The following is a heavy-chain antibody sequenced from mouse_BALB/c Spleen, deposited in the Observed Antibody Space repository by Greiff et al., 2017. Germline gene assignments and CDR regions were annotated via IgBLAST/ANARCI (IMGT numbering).Heavy chain of an antibody. V-gene: IGHV5-9-4*01. CDR1: GFTFSSYA. Sequence: EVQVVESGGGLVKPGGSLKLSCAASGFTFSSYAMSWVRQSPEKRLEWVAEISSGGSYTYYPDTVTGRFTISRDNAKNTLYLEMSSLRSEDTAMYYCARAYGNYGSWYFDYWGQGTTLTVSS. J-gene: IGHJ2*01. CDR2: ISSGGSYT. D-gene: IGHD2-1*01. CDR3: ARAYGNYGSWYFDY.